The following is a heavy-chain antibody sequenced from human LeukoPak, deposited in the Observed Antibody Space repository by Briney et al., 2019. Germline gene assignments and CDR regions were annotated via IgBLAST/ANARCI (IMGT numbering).Heavy chain of an antibody. D-gene: IGHD6-13*01. CDR1: GYSISSGYY. Sequence: SETLSLTCAVSGYSISSGYYWGWIRQPPGKGLEWIGIIYHSGSTYYNPSLKRRVTISVDTSKNQFSLKLSSVTAADTAVYYCARDLTQQLVPRGWFDPWGQGTLVTVSS. CDR2: IYHSGST. V-gene: IGHV4-38-2*02. J-gene: IGHJ5*02. CDR3: ARDLTQQLVPRGWFDP.